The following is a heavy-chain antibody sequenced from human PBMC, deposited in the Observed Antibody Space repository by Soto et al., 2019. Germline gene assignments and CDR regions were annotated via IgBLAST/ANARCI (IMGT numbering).Heavy chain of an antibody. Sequence: EVQVGESGGGLVQPGGSLRLSCAASGFTFSSNSMNWVRQAPGKGLEWISYISSSSSTIYADSVKGRFTISRDNAKNSLYLQMNSLRDEGTAVYYCARVIWSGHLTSDLWGQGTLVTVSS. J-gene: IGHJ5*02. V-gene: IGHV3-48*02. CDR3: ARVIWSGHLTSDL. CDR1: GFTFSSNS. D-gene: IGHD3-3*01. CDR2: ISSSSSTI.